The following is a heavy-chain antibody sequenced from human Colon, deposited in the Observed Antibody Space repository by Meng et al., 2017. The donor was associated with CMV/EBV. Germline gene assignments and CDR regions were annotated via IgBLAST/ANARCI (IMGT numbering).Heavy chain of an antibody. D-gene: IGHD1-26*01. Sequence: SETLSLTCNVSGGSISDYHWTWIRQPPGMGLEWIGYIYYTGTTYYNPSLKSRVTISVDTSKNHFYLNLSSVTAADTAVYYCARAHLIQWELFWFDPWGQGTLVTVSS. CDR2: IYYTGTT. CDR3: ARAHLIQWELFWFDP. CDR1: GGSISDYH. J-gene: IGHJ5*02. V-gene: IGHV4-59*01.